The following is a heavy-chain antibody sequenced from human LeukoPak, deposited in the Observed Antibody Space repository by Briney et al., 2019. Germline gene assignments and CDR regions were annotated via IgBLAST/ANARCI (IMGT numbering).Heavy chain of an antibody. CDR1: GGSFSGYY. J-gene: IGHJ5*02. V-gene: IGHV4-34*01. Sequence: PSETLSLTCAVYGGSFSGYYWSWIRQPPGKGLEWIGEINHSGSTNYNPSLKSRVTISVDTSKNQFSLKLSSVTAADTAVYYCALGGRQQLGYHWGQGTLVTVSS. CDR2: INHSGST. CDR3: ALGGRQQLGYH. D-gene: IGHD6-13*01.